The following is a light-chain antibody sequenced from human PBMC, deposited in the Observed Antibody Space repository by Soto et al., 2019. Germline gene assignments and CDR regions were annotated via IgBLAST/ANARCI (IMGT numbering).Light chain of an antibody. V-gene: IGKV3-20*01. CDR3: QQYGSSPRT. J-gene: IGKJ1*01. Sequence: TVLTQSPATLSLSPGERATLSCRASQSVGDYLAWYQQKPGQAPRLLIYGASSRATGIPDRFSGSGSGTDFTLTISRLEPEDFAVYYCQQYGSSPRTFGQGTKVDIK. CDR2: GAS. CDR1: QSVGDY.